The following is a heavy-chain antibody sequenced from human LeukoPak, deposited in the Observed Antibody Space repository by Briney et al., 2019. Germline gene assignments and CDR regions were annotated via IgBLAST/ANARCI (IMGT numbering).Heavy chain of an antibody. CDR2: ISHDGSNA. V-gene: IGHV3-30*04. J-gene: IGHJ4*02. D-gene: IGHD5/OR15-5a*01. CDR1: GFTFSSYA. Sequence: PGRSLRLSCAASGFTFSSYAMHWVRQAPGKGLEWVAVISHDGSNAFYADTVKGRIIISRDNSKSTLFLQMNSLRGEDTAVYYCAKVSDSGRLEYWGQGTLVTVSS. CDR3: AKVSDSGRLEY.